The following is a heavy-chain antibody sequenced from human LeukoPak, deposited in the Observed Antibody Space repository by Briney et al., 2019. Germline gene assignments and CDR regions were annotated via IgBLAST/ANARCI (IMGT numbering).Heavy chain of an antibody. CDR2: IWYGGNNK. V-gene: IGHV3-33*01. CDR3: ARDVGDSSKGMDV. CDR1: GFTFSSYG. J-gene: IGHJ6*02. Sequence: PGGSLRLSCAASGFTFSSYGMHWVRQAPGKGLEWVTVIWYGGNNKYYADSVKGRFTISRDNSKNTLYLQMNSLRAEDTAVYYCARDVGDSSKGMDVWGQGTTVTVSS. D-gene: IGHD3-16*02.